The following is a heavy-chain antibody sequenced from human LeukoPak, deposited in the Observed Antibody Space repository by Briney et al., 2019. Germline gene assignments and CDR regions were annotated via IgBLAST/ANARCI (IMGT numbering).Heavy chain of an antibody. V-gene: IGHV1-2*02. Sequence: ASVKVSCKASGYTFTGCYIHWLRQAPGQGLEWMGWIDPNSGGTNYAPKFQGRVTMTRDTSISTAYMELSRLRSNDTAMYFCARGSDFWSGKPLYFFDHWGQGTLVPVSS. D-gene: IGHD3-3*01. CDR3: ARGSDFWSGKPLYFFDH. CDR2: IDPNSGGT. J-gene: IGHJ4*02. CDR1: GYTFTGCY.